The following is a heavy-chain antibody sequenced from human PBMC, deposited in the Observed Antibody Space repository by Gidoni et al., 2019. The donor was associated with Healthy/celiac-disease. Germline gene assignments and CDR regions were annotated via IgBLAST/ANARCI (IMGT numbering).Heavy chain of an antibody. Sequence: EVQLVESGGGLVQPGGSLRLSCAASGFTFSSYSMNWVRQAPGKGLEWVSYISSSSSTIYYADAVKSRFTISRDNAKNSLYLQMNSLRAEDTAVYYCARGGNPIVGATTPFGYWGQGTLVTVSS. V-gene: IGHV3-48*01. J-gene: IGHJ4*02. D-gene: IGHD1-26*01. CDR1: GFTFSSYS. CDR2: ISSSSSTI. CDR3: ARGGNPIVGATTPFGY.